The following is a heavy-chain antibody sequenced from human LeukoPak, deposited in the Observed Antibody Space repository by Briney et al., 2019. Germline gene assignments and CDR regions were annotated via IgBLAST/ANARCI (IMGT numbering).Heavy chain of an antibody. D-gene: IGHD3-10*01. J-gene: IGHJ6*02. CDR3: TTEPITMLRGVIIPYYGMDV. CDR2: IKTKNDVRTT. V-gene: IGHV3-15*01. CDR1: GFTFSNAW. Sequence: PGGPLRLCCVVSGFTFSNAWMSWVRQAPGKGLEWVGRIKTKNDVRTTDYAAPVTGRFTISRDDSKNALFLQMNSLKTEDTAVYYCTTEPITMLRGVIIPYYGMDVWGQGTTVTVSS.